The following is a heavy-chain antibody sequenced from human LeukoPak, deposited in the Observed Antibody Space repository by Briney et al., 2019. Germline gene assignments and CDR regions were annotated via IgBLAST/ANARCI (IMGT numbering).Heavy chain of an antibody. D-gene: IGHD3-22*01. V-gene: IGHV3-73*01. CDR2: IRSKANSYAT. Sequence: GGSLRLSCATSGFTFSGSAIHWVRQASGKGLEWVGRIRSKANSYATTDVASVRGRFSISRDDSKNTAYLQMNSLKTEDTAVYYCTRRSYDSSVSGVVYWGQGTLVTVSS. CDR1: GFTFSGSA. J-gene: IGHJ4*02. CDR3: TRRSYDSSVSGVVY.